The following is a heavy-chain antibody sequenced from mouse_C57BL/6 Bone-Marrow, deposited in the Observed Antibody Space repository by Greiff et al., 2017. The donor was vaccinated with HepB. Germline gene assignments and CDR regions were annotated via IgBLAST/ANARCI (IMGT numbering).Heavy chain of an antibody. Sequence: EVMLVESGGGLVQPGGSMKLSCVASGFTFSNYWMNWVRQSPEKGLEWVAQIRLKSDNYATHYAESVKGRFTISRDDSKSSVYLQMNNLRAEDTGIYYCTGRGLQYAMDYWVQGTSVTVSS. V-gene: IGHV6-3*01. J-gene: IGHJ4*01. CDR3: TGRGLQYAMDY. D-gene: IGHD3-1*01. CDR2: IRLKSDNYAT. CDR1: GFTFSNYW.